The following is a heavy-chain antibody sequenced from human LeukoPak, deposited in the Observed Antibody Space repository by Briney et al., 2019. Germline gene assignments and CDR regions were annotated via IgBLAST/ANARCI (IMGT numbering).Heavy chain of an antibody. D-gene: IGHD3-9*01. CDR1: GFIFSSNW. J-gene: IGHJ4*02. Sequence: PGGSLRLSCAVSGFIFSSNWMSWVRQAPGKGLEWVANIKQDGSGRYYVDSVKGRFTISRDNAKNSLYLQMNSLRAEDTAVYYCARVLRYSDWLTDYFDYWGQGTLVTVSS. CDR2: IKQDGSGR. CDR3: ARVLRYSDWLTDYFDY. V-gene: IGHV3-7*01.